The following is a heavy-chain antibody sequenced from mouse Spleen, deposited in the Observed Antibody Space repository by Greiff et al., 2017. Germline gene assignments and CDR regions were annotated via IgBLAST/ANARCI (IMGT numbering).Heavy chain of an antibody. V-gene: IGHV5-9-3*01. CDR3: AGYSYYFDY. CDR2: ISSGGSYT. D-gene: IGHD2-3*01. CDR1: GFTFSSYA. Sequence: EVHLVESGGGLVKPGGSLKLSCAASGFTFSSYAMSWVRQTPEKRLEWVATISSGGSYTYYPDSVKGRFTISRDNAKNTLYLQMSSLRSEDTAMYYCAGYSYYFDYWGQGTTLTVSS. J-gene: IGHJ2*01.